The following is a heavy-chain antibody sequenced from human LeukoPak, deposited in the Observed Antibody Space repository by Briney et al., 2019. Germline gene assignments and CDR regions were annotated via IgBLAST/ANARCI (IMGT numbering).Heavy chain of an antibody. J-gene: IGHJ3*02. CDR1: GCTFTGYY. D-gene: IGHD3-22*01. V-gene: IGHV1-2*02. Sequence: ASVKVSCKASGCTFTGYYMHWVRQAPGQGLEWMGWINPNSGGTNYAQKFQGRVTMTRDTSISTAYMELSRLRSDDTAVYYCARDGDSSGYYFNAFDIWGQGTMVTVSS. CDR3: ARDGDSSGYYFNAFDI. CDR2: INPNSGGT.